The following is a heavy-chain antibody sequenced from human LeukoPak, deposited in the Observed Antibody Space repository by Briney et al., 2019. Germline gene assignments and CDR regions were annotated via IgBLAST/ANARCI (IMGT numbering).Heavy chain of an antibody. CDR1: GGSISSYY. Sequence: KPSETLSLTCTVSGGSISSYYWSWIRQPPGKGLEWIGYIYYSGTTNYNPSLKSRVTISVDTSKNQFSLKLSSVTAADTAVYYCARDRGIAVAGMSWFDPWGQGTLVTVSS. CDR3: ARDRGIAVAGMSWFDP. J-gene: IGHJ5*02. D-gene: IGHD6-19*01. CDR2: IYYSGTT. V-gene: IGHV4-59*01.